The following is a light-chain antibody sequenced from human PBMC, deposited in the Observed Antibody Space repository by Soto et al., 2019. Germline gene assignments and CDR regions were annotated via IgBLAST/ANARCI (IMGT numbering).Light chain of an antibody. Sequence: EIVLTQTLGTLSLSLGERATLSCGASQSVTSNNLAWYQQKPGQAPRLLIFGASIRVRGIPDRFIGSGSGTDFTLTISRLEPGDFAVYYCQQYVASPSTFGQGTKVDIK. CDR2: GAS. V-gene: IGKV3-20*01. CDR3: QQYVASPST. CDR1: QSVTSNN. J-gene: IGKJ1*01.